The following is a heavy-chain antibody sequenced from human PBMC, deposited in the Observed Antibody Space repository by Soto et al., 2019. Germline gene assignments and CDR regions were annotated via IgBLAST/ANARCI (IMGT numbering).Heavy chain of an antibody. CDR2: IIPIFGTA. Sequence: GASVKVSCKASGGTFSSYAISWVRQAPGQGLEWMGGIIPIFGTANYAQKFQGRVTITADESTSTAYMELSSLRSEDTAVYYCAISGLAGGWYTGPVNWFDAWGQGTLVTVSS. J-gene: IGHJ5*02. CDR3: AISGLAGGWYTGPVNWFDA. CDR1: GGTFSSYA. D-gene: IGHD6-19*01. V-gene: IGHV1-69*13.